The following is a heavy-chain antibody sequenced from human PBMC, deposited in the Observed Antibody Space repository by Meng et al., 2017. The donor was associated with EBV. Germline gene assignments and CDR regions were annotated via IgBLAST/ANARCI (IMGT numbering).Heavy chain of an antibody. D-gene: IGHD6-19*01. CDR3: ARVGIAVAGTGDY. CDR1: GYTFTGYY. Sequence: VQLVLSGAEGKKPGASVKFSCKASGYTFTGYYMHWVRQAPGQGLEWMGRINPNSGGTNYAQKFQGRVTMTRDTSISTAYMELSRLRSDDTAVYYCARVGIAVAGTGDYWGQGTLVTVSS. V-gene: IGHV1-2*06. J-gene: IGHJ4*02. CDR2: INPNSGGT.